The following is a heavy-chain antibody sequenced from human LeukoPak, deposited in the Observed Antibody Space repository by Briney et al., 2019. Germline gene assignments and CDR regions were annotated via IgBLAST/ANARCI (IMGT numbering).Heavy chain of an antibody. CDR2: ISDSGTTI. Sequence: GGSLRLSCAASGFTFSDHYMSWIRQAPGRGLEWVSYISDSGTTIYYADSVRGRFTISRDNAKNSLFLQMNRLRVEDTAVYYCARDHDSLGYWGQGTLVTASS. D-gene: IGHD2-15*01. CDR3: ARDHDSLGY. J-gene: IGHJ4*02. CDR1: GFTFSDHY. V-gene: IGHV3-11*01.